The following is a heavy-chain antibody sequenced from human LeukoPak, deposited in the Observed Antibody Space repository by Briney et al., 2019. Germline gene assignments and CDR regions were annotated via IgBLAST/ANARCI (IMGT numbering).Heavy chain of an antibody. V-gene: IGHV3-7*01. CDR3: ARDPSRGYSYGYADY. CDR1: GFSFSTYW. D-gene: IGHD5-18*01. Sequence: GGSLRLSCAASGFSFSTYWMNWVRQPPGKGLEWVANIMRDGSEKYYVDSVKGRFTISRDDAKNSLYLQMNSLRAEDTAVYYCARDPSRGYSYGYADYWGQGSLVTVSS. CDR2: IMRDGSEK. J-gene: IGHJ4*02.